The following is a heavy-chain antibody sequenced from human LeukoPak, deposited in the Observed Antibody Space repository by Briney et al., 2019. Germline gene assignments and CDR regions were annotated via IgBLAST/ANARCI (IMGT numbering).Heavy chain of an antibody. J-gene: IGHJ4*02. CDR1: GFTFSDYY. Sequence: PGGSLRLSCAASGFTFSDYYMSWIRQAPGKGLEWVSYISSSSSYTNYADSVKGRFTISRDNAKNSLYLQMNSLRAQDTAVYYCARVRDYYDSSGYVSWGQGTLVTVSS. CDR2: ISSSSSYT. V-gene: IGHV3-11*06. CDR3: ARVRDYYDSSGYVS. D-gene: IGHD3-22*01.